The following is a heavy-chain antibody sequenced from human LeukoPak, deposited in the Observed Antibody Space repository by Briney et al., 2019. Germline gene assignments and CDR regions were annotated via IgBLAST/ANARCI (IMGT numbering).Heavy chain of an antibody. CDR1: GCTFSTFA. J-gene: IGHJ4*02. D-gene: IGHD4-17*01. V-gene: IGHV3-23*01. Sequence: GESLRLSCAASGCTFSTFAMSWVRQPPPQGMELVSAIRGCGDGTYYSDSVQNRLTITKVTSKNTLYLQMNSLRAEDAAVYYCARGHTAVTRHFDFWGQGTLVTVSS. CDR3: ARGHTAVTRHFDF. CDR2: IRGCGDGT.